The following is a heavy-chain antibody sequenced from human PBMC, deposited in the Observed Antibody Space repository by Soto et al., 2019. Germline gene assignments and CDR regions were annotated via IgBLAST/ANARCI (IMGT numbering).Heavy chain of an antibody. CDR1: GFTFSTYA. D-gene: IGHD1-26*01. J-gene: IGHJ4*02. CDR3: AKDRWEFTRYFDS. CDR2: ISKDGNDQ. V-gene: IGHV3-30*18. Sequence: QVQLVESGGGVVQPGTSLRLSCAASGFTFSTYAMHWVRQAPGKGLEWVAMISKDGNDQYYAASVKGRFTVSRDNSKNTVSLQMHSLRPEDTAFYYCAKDRWEFTRYFDSWGQGTLVTVSS.